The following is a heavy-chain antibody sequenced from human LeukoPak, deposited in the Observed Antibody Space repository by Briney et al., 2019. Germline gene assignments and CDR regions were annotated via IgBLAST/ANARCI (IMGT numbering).Heavy chain of an antibody. Sequence: GGSLGLSCAASGFTFSNAWMTWVRQAPGKGLEWVGRIKSKTDGGTTDYAASVKGRFTISRDDSKNTLYLQMNSLKTEDTAVYYCTTDLLRYFDWLRFDPWGQGTLVTVSS. J-gene: IGHJ5*02. V-gene: IGHV3-15*01. D-gene: IGHD3-9*01. CDR1: GFTFSNAW. CDR3: TTDLLRYFDWLRFDP. CDR2: IKSKTDGGTT.